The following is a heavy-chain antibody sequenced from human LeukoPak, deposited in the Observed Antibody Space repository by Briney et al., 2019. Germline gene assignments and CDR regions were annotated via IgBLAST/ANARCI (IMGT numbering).Heavy chain of an antibody. D-gene: IGHD3-10*01. V-gene: IGHV1-8*01. CDR1: GYTFTSYD. CDR2: MDPKSGTT. CDR3: ARDGWFGELLYNGMDV. J-gene: IGHJ6*02. Sequence: ASVKVSCKASGYTFTSYDINWVRQATGQGLEWMGWMDPKSGTTGYAQKFQGRVSMTRDTSISTAYLELSSLRSEDTAVYYCARDGWFGELLYNGMDVWGQGTTVTVSS.